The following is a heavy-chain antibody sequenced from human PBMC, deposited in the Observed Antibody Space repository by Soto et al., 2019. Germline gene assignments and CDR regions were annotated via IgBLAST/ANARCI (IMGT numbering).Heavy chain of an antibody. CDR2: ISYDGSNK. CDR3: ARGGYGGGHCSDY. CDR1: RFTFSTYA. J-gene: IGHJ4*02. Sequence: QVQLVESGGGVVQPGRSLRLSCAASRFTFSTYAMHWVRQAPGKGLEWVAVISYDGSNKYYADSVKGRFTISRDNSKKALSLQMNSLRADDTAVYYCARGGYGGGHCSDYWGQGTLVTVSS. V-gene: IGHV3-30*04. D-gene: IGHD3-16*01.